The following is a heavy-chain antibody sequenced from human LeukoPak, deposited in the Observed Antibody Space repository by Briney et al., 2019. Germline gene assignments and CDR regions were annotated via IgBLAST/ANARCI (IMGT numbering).Heavy chain of an antibody. V-gene: IGHV3-30-3*01. Sequence: GGSLRLSCAASGFTSSSYAMHWVRQAPGKGLEWVAVISYDGSNKYYADSVKGRFTISRDNSKNTLYLQMNSLRAEDTAVYYCARGTRYSSGWYEFYYYYGMDVWGQGTTVTVSS. CDR1: GFTSSSYA. CDR2: ISYDGSNK. CDR3: ARGTRYSSGWYEFYYYYGMDV. J-gene: IGHJ6*02. D-gene: IGHD6-19*01.